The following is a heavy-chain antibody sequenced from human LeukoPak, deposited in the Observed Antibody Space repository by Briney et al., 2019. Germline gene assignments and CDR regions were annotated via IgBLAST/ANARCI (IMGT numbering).Heavy chain of an antibody. CDR2: ISSSSSYI. D-gene: IGHD1-1*01. Sequence: GGSLRLSCAAPGFTFSSYSMNWVRQAPGKGLEWVSSISSSSSYIYYADSVKGRFTISRDNAKNSLYLQMNSLRAEDTAVYYCARDGRQLGSDYWGQGTLVTVSS. CDR3: ARDGRQLGSDY. V-gene: IGHV3-21*01. CDR1: GFTFSSYS. J-gene: IGHJ4*02.